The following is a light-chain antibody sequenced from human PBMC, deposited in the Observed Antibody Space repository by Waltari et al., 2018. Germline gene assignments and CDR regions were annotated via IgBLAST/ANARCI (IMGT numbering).Light chain of an antibody. Sequence: EVVLTQSPATLSLSPGERATLSCRASQSVSIYLAWYQQKPGQAPRLLIYDASNRATGIPARFSGSGSGTDFTLTINSLEPEDFAVYYCQQRSIWPPLTFGGWTKEEIK. CDR2: DAS. V-gene: IGKV3-11*01. J-gene: IGKJ4*01. CDR3: QQRSIWPPLT. CDR1: QSVSIY.